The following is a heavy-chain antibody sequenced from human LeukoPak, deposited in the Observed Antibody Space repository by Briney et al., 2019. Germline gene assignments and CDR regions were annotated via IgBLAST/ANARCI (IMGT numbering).Heavy chain of an antibody. CDR3: ARRGVVVGYYYYYYYMDV. CDR2: INPNRVNT. V-gene: IGHV1-8*03. D-gene: IGHD2-2*01. CDR1: GYTFTSYD. Sequence: ASVKVSCKASGYTFTSYDINWVRQAIEHGLEWMGWINPNRVNTGYAQKFQGRVTITRNTSISTAYMELSSLRSEDTAVYYCARRGVVVGYYYYYYYMDVWGKGTTVTVSS. J-gene: IGHJ6*03.